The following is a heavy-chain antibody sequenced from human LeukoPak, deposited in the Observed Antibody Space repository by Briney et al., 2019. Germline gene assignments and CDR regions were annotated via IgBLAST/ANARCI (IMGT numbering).Heavy chain of an antibody. CDR2: ISSSANDI. J-gene: IGHJ4*02. CDR3: ARQKGDTIFGVLIIEYFDY. D-gene: IGHD3-3*01. CDR1: GFPFSSYS. V-gene: IGHV3-21*01. Sequence: GGSLRLSCAASGFPFSSYSMNWLRQAPGKGLEWVSFISSSANDIFYADSVKGRFTISRDNAKNSLYPQMNSLRAEDTAVYYCARQKGDTIFGVLIIEYFDYWGQGALVTVSS.